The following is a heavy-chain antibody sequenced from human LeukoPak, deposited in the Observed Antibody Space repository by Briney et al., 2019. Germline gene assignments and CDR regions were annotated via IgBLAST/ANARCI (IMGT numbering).Heavy chain of an antibody. CDR1: GGSMSSYY. V-gene: IGHV4-59*01. Sequence: SETLSLTCSVSGGSMSSYYWNWIRHTPGKGLEWIGCIYYTGSTNYSPSFKSRVTISLDTSKKQIFLNMNSVTAADTAVYYCGRAEELYVGSPPLYYYYLDVWGKGTTVTVSS. CDR3: GRAEELYVGSPPLYYYYLDV. D-gene: IGHD1-26*01. CDR2: IYYTGST. J-gene: IGHJ6*03.